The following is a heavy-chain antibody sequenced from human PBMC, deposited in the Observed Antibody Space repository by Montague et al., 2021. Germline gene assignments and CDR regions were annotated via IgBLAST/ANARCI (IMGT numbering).Heavy chain of an antibody. CDR1: GDSISSYEYY. D-gene: IGHD3-10*01. J-gene: IGHJ3*02. CDR2: VYKRGDT. CDR3: ARDSPVVEPWVGEHKGAFDI. V-gene: IGHV4-4*07. Sequence: SETLSLTCSVSGDSISSYEYYWTWIRQPAGRGLEWIGRVYKRGDTNTNPSLRSRLTLSVDTSKNHFSLTLTSVTAADTAVYFCARDSPVVEPWVGEHKGAFDIRGQATMVTVSS.